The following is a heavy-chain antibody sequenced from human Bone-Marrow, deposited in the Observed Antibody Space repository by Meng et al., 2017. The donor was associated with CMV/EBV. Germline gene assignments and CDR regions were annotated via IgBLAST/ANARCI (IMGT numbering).Heavy chain of an antibody. CDR2: ISYDGTIK. V-gene: IGHV3-30-3*01. Sequence: GESLKISCAASGFTFSTYAVHWVRQAPGKGLEWVAVISYDGTIKHYAEFVKGRFTISRDDSKNTLYLHMSGLQTEDTALYYCARDGGTPWGNFDFWGQGTLVTVSS. CDR3: ARDGGTPWGNFDF. J-gene: IGHJ4*02. CDR1: GFTFSTYA. D-gene: IGHD3-16*01.